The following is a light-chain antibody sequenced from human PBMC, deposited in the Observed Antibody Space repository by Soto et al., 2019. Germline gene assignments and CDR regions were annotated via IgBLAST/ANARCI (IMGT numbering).Light chain of an antibody. V-gene: IGKV1-5*03. CDR2: KAS. Sequence: DVQMSQSPSTLSASVGDRVTLTCRASQSISDWLAWYQQKPGKVPKVLIYKASTLQSGVPSRFSGSGSGTEFTLTISSLQPDDFASYYCQQYGSSGTFGQGTKVDIK. CDR1: QSISDW. J-gene: IGKJ1*01. CDR3: QQYGSSGT.